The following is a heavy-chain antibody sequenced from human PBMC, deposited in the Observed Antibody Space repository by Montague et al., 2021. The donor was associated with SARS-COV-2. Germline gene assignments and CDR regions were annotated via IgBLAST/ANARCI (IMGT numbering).Heavy chain of an antibody. J-gene: IGHJ6*02. CDR1: GFTFSSYW. D-gene: IGHD3-10*01. V-gene: IGHV3-74*01. CDR2: INSDGSST. CDR3: ARDTYGSGSYLFYHYYGMDV. Sequence: SLRLSCAASGFTFSSYWMHWVRQAPGKGLVWVSRINSDGSSTSYADSVKGRFTISRDNAKNTLYLQMNSLRAEDTAVYYCARDTYGSGSYLFYHYYGMDVWGQGTTVTVSS.